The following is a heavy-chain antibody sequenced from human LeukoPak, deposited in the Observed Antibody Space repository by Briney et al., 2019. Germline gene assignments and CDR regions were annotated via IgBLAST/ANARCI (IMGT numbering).Heavy chain of an antibody. D-gene: IGHD6-6*01. CDR1: GGSISSYY. Sequence: SETLSLTCTVSGGSISSYYWSWIRQPAGKGLEWIGRIYTSGSTNYNPSLKSRVTMSVDTSKNQFSLKLSSVTAADTAVYYCARDQYSSSTLEGYYYYYMDVWGKGTTVTVSS. CDR2: IYTSGST. J-gene: IGHJ6*03. V-gene: IGHV4-4*07. CDR3: ARDQYSSSTLEGYYYYYMDV.